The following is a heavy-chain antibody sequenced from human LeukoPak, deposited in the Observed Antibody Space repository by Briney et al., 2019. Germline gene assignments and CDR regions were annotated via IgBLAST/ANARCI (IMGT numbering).Heavy chain of an antibody. D-gene: IGHD3-3*01. CDR3: ARDSEWSAPFDY. CDR2: IYYSGST. CDR1: GGSISTYY. Sequence: SETLSLTCTVSGGSISTYYWSWIRQPPGKGLEWIGYIYYSGSTNYNPSLKSRVTISVDTSKNQFSLKLSSVTASDTAMYYCARDSEWSAPFDYWGQGTLVTVSS. V-gene: IGHV4-59*01. J-gene: IGHJ4*02.